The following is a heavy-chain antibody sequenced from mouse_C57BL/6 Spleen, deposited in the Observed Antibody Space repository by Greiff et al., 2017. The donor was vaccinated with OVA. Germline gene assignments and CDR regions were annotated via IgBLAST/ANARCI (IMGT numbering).Heavy chain of an antibody. V-gene: IGHV2-2*01. CDR3: ASYYGSSWYFDV. J-gene: IGHJ1*03. CDR2: IWSGGST. D-gene: IGHD1-1*01. Sequence: VQLQQSGPGLVQPSQSLSITCTVSGFSLTSYGVHWVRQSPGKGLEWLGVIWSGGSTDYNAAFISRLSISKDNSKSQVYFKMNSLQADDTAIYYCASYYGSSWYFDVWGTGTTVTVSS. CDR1: GFSLTSYG.